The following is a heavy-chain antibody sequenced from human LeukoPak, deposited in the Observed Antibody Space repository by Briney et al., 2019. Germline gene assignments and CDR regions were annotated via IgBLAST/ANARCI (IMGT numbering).Heavy chain of an antibody. J-gene: IGHJ5*02. V-gene: IGHV4-34*01. CDR2: INHSGST. D-gene: IGHD3-9*01. CDR1: GGSFSGYY. Sequence: SETLSLTCAVYGGSFSGYYWSRIRQPLGKGLEWIGEINHSGSTNYNPSLKSRVTISVDTSKNQFSLKLSSVTAADTAVYYCARDLPYNYDILTGYFRWFDPWGQGTLVTVSS. CDR3: ARDLPYNYDILTGYFRWFDP.